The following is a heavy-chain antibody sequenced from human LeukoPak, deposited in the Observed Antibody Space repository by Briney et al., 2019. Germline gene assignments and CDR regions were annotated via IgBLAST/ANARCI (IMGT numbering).Heavy chain of an antibody. CDR1: GYTFTGYY. CDR3: ATDVEMATIGTRYFDY. D-gene: IGHD5-24*01. Sequence: GASVKVSCKASGYTFTGYYMHWVRQAPGQGLEWMGWINPNSGGTNYAQKFQGRVTMTRDTPISTAYMELSRLRSDDTAVYYCATDVEMATIGTRYFDYWGQGTLVTVSS. CDR2: INPNSGGT. V-gene: IGHV1-2*02. J-gene: IGHJ4*02.